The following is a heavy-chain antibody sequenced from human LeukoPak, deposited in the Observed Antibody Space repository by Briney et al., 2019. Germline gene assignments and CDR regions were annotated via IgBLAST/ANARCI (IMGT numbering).Heavy chain of an antibody. D-gene: IGHD3-10*01. CDR2: IIPIFGTA. V-gene: IGHV1-69*06. Sequence: SVKVSCKASGDTFSSYAISWVRQAPGEGLEWMGGIIPIFGTANYAQKLQGRVTITADKSTSTAYMELSSLRSEDTAVYYCAREDYYGSGSYYGYYYGMDVWGKGTTVTVSS. CDR1: GDTFSSYA. CDR3: AREDYYGSGSYYGYYYGMDV. J-gene: IGHJ6*04.